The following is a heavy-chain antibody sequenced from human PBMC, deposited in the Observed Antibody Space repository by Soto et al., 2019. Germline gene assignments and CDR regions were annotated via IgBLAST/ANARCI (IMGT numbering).Heavy chain of an antibody. D-gene: IGHD3-22*01. CDR1: GFTFSDHY. CDR2: TRNKANSYTT. CDR3: ARAPGYDSSGYYFDY. V-gene: IGHV3-72*01. J-gene: IGHJ4*02. Sequence: GESLKISCAASGFTFSDHYMDWVRQAPGKGLEWVGRTRNKANSYTTEYAASVKGRFTISRDDSKNSLYLQMNSLKTEDTAVYYCARAPGYDSSGYYFDYWGQGTLVTVSS.